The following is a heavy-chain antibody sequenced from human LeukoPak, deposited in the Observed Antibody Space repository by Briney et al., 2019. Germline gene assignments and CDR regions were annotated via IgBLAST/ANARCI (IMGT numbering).Heavy chain of an antibody. V-gene: IGHV3-21*01. J-gene: IGHJ4*02. D-gene: IGHD3-22*01. Sequence: PGGSLRLSCAASGFTFSTYNMNWVRQAPGKGLEWVSSITSSSSYIYYADSVKGRFTISRDNAKNTLYLQMNSLRAEDTAVYYCVRDWGYDSSGYWQKYFDTWGQGTLVTVSS. CDR3: VRDWGYDSSGYWQKYFDT. CDR1: GFTFSTYN. CDR2: ITSSSSYI.